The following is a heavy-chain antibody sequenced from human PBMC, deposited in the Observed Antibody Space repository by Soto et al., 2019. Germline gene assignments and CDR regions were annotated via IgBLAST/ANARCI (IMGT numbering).Heavy chain of an antibody. D-gene: IGHD5-18*01. V-gene: IGHV4-59*12. CDR3: ARLNPDTAMVVDY. J-gene: IGHJ4*02. Sequence: PSETLSLTCTVSGGSISNYYWSWIRQAPGKGLEWIGYVSYSGSTNSDPSLRSRVTISVDTSKNHFSLKLSSVTAADTAVYYCARLNPDTAMVVDYWGQGTLVTVSS. CDR2: VSYSGST. CDR1: GGSISNYY.